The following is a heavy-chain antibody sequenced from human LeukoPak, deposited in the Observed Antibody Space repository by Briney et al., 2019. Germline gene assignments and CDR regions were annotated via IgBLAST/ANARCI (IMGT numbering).Heavy chain of an antibody. CDR2: IYHSGST. CDR1: GYSIINGYF. J-gene: IGHJ4*02. Sequence: PSETLSLTCAVSGYSIINGYFWGWIRQPPGKGLEWIGSIYHSGSTYHNPSLKIRVTISVDTSKNQFSLKVNSVTAADTAVYYCARLRDHSPSSPFDYWGQGTLVTVSS. V-gene: IGHV4-38-2*01. CDR3: ARLRDHSPSSPFDY. D-gene: IGHD6-6*01.